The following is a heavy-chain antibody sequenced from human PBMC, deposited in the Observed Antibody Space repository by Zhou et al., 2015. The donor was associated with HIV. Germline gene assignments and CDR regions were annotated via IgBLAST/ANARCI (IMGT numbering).Heavy chain of an antibody. CDR3: ARDGPYSGSYHGRGGVAFDI. Sequence: QVQLVQSGAEVKKPGSSVKVSCKASGGTFSSYAISWVRQAPGQGLEWMGGIIPIFGTANYAQKFQGRVTITADESTSTAYMELSSLRSEDTAVYYCARDGPYSGSYHGRGGVAFDIWGQGTMVTVSS. J-gene: IGHJ3*02. D-gene: IGHD1-26*01. CDR2: IIPIFGTA. V-gene: IGHV1-69*01. CDR1: GGTFSSYA.